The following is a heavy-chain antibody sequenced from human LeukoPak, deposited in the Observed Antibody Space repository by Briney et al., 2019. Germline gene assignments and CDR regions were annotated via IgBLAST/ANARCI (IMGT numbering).Heavy chain of an antibody. CDR3: ARDGPPGGSGSYYLNWFDS. V-gene: IGHV1-46*01. CDR1: GYTFTSYY. D-gene: IGHD3-10*01. J-gene: IGHJ5*01. CDR2: INPSGGST. Sequence: ASVKVSCKASGYTFTSYYTHWVRQAPGQGLEWMGIINPSGGSTSYAQKFQGRVTMTRDTSTSTVYMELSSLRSEDTAVYYCARDGPPGGSGSYYLNWFDSWGQGTLVTVSS.